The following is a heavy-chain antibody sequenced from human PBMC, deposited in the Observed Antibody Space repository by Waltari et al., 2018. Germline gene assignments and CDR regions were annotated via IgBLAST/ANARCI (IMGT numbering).Heavy chain of an antibody. Sequence: QVQLQESGPGLVKPSETLSLTCTVSGGSISSYYWSWIRQPPGKGLEWIGYIYYSGSTNYNPSLKSRVTISVDTSKNQFSLKLSSVTAADTAVYYCARDGYSSSWFDPWGQGTLVTVSS. D-gene: IGHD6-13*01. J-gene: IGHJ5*02. CDR2: IYYSGST. CDR1: GGSISSYY. CDR3: ARDGYSSSWFDP. V-gene: IGHV4-59*01.